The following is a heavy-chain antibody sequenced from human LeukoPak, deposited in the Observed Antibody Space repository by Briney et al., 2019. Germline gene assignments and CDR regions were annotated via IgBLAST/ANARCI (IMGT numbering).Heavy chain of an antibody. CDR2: IKQDGSEK. Sequence: QTGGSLRLSCAASGFTFSDYYMSWVRQAPGKGLEWVANIKQDGSEKYYVDSVKGRFTISSDNAKNSLYLQMNSLRAEDTAVYYCARVHRSQRLLWFGELSRTYFDYWGQGTLVTVSS. V-gene: IGHV3-7*01. J-gene: IGHJ4*02. CDR3: ARVHRSQRLLWFGELSRTYFDY. CDR1: GFTFSDYY. D-gene: IGHD3-10*01.